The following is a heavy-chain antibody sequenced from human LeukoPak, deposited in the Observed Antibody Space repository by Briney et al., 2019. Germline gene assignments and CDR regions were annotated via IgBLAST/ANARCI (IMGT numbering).Heavy chain of an antibody. CDR2: IKQDGSDK. Sequence: GGSLRLSCVSSGFTFNRYRMSWVRQAPGKGLEWVANIKQDGSDKYYADSVTGRFTISRDNARNSVYLQMNSLRVEDTAVYYCARSSSTATTWSYDYWGQGALVTVSS. J-gene: IGHJ4*02. V-gene: IGHV3-7*01. CDR3: ARSSSTATTWSYDY. CDR1: GFTFNRYR. D-gene: IGHD4-17*01.